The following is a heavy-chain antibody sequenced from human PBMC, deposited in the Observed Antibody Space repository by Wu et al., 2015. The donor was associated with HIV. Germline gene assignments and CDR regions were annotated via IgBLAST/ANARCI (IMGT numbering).Heavy chain of an antibody. CDR1: GYTFTGYY. CDR2: INPNSGGT. J-gene: IGHJ3*02. V-gene: IGHV1-2*02. Sequence: QVQLVQSGAEVKKPGASVKVSCKASGYTFTGYYMHWVRQAPGQGLEWMGWINPNSGGTNYAQKFQGRVTMTRDTSISTAYMELSRLRSDDTAVYYCARIRTYYYDSSNLVGAFDIWAKGQWSPSLQ. D-gene: IGHD3-22*01. CDR3: ARIRTYYYDSSNLVGAFDI.